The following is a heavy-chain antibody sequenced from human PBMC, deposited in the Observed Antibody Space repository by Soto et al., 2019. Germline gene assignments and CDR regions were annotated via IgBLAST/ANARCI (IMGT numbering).Heavy chain of an antibody. CDR2: TYYRSNWHS. CDR1: GDSVSNNGAA. J-gene: IGHJ5*02. CDR3: ARATCSTGVCYRVDP. Sequence: SQTLSLTCAISGDSVSNNGAAWHWIRQSPSRGLEWLGRTYYRSNWHSDYAVSVKSRITISPDTSKNQFSLQLKSVTPEDTAVYYCARATCSTGVCYRVDPWGQGTLVTVSS. V-gene: IGHV6-1*01. D-gene: IGHD2-8*01.